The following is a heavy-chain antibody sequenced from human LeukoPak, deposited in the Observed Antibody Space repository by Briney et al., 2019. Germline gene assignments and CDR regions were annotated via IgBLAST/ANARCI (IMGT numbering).Heavy chain of an antibody. D-gene: IGHD5-18*01. J-gene: IGHJ4*02. CDR3: AREAGGYSYATHLDY. CDR2: ISSTSSYI. CDR1: GFTFSSYR. V-gene: IGHV3-21*01. Sequence: GGSLRLSCAASGFTFSSYRMNWVRQAPGKGLEWVSSISSTSSYIFYADSLKGRFTISRDNAKNSLFLQMNSLRAEDTAVYYCAREAGGYSYATHLDYWGQGTLVTVSS.